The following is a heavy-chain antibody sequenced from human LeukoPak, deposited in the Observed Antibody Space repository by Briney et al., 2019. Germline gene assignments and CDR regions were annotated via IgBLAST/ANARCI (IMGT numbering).Heavy chain of an antibody. V-gene: IGHV3-30*02. CDR3: ANDLDSGSPGIVP. D-gene: IGHD1-26*01. CDR1: GFTFSSYG. Sequence: GGSLRLSCAASGFTFSSYGMHWVRQAPGKGLEWVAFIRYDGSNKYYADSVKGRFTISRDNSKNTLYLQMNSLRAEDTAVYYCANDLDSGSPGIVPWGQGTLVTVSS. CDR2: IRYDGSNK. J-gene: IGHJ5*02.